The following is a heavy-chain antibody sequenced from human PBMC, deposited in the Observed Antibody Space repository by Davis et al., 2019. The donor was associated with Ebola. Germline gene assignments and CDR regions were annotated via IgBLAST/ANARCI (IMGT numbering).Heavy chain of an antibody. Sequence: GESLKISCAASGFTFSSYGMHWVRQAPGKGLEWVAVISYDGSNKYYADSVKGRFTISRDNSKNTLYLQMNSLRAEDTAVYYCARAQYSYGLGVSDWGQGTLVTVSS. J-gene: IGHJ4*02. CDR3: ARAQYSYGLGVSD. CDR1: GFTFSSYG. V-gene: IGHV3-30*19. CDR2: ISYDGSNK. D-gene: IGHD5-18*01.